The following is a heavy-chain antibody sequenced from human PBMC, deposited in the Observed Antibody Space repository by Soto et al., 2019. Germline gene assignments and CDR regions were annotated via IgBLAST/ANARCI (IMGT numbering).Heavy chain of an antibody. CDR2: IKSKTDGGTT. Sequence: GGSLRLSCAASGFTFSNAWMSWVRQAPGKGLEWVGRIKSKTDGGTTEYAATVKGRFTISRDDSKNTLYLQMNSLKTEDTAVYYCTTVGLRSKIKRSYWGQGTLVTVSS. V-gene: IGHV3-15*01. CDR1: GFTFSNAW. D-gene: IGHD5-12*01. J-gene: IGHJ4*02. CDR3: TTVGLRSKIKRSY.